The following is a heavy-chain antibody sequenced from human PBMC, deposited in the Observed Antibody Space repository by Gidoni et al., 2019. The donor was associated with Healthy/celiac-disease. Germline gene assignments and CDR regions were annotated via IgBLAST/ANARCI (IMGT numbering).Heavy chain of an antibody. D-gene: IGHD2-15*01. V-gene: IGHV3-23*01. CDR3: AKDLGVAEGV. CDR2: ISGSGGST. J-gene: IGHJ6*02. CDR1: GFTFSSDA. Sequence: EVQLFESGGGLVQPGGSLRPYSAAPGFTFSSDAMSWVRQAPGKGLEWVSAISGSGGSTYYADSVKGRFTISRDNSKNTLYLQMNSLRAEDTAVYYCAKDLGVAEGVWGQGTTVTVSS.